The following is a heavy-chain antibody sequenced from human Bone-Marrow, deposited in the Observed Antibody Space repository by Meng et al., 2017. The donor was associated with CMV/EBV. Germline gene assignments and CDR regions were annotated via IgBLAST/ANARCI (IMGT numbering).Heavy chain of an antibody. V-gene: IGHV3-7*01. CDR1: GFTFSSYA. CDR3: ARESGELPARSGYYLYP. J-gene: IGHJ5*02. D-gene: IGHD3-3*01. CDR2: INQDGSEK. Sequence: GESLKISCAVSGFTFSSYAMSWVRQAPGRGLEWVANINQDGSEKYYVDSVKGRFTISRDNAKNSLYLQMNSLRAEDTAVYYCARESGELPARSGYYLYPWGQGTLVTVSS.